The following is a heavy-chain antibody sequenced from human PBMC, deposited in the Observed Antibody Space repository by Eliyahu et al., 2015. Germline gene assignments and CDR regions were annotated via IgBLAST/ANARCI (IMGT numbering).Heavy chain of an antibody. D-gene: IGHD5-12*01. Sequence: QVQLVESGGGXVQPGRSXRLSCAAXGFPFSXYGMHWVRQAPGKGLEWVAVISHDGSDKYYAESVKGRITISRDNSKNTLYLQMNSLRAEETAMYYCARDAGVWGYGYNFDYWGQGTLVTVSS. CDR2: ISHDGSDK. CDR1: GFPFSXYG. CDR3: ARDAGVWGYGYNFDY. V-gene: IGHV3-30*03. J-gene: IGHJ4*02.